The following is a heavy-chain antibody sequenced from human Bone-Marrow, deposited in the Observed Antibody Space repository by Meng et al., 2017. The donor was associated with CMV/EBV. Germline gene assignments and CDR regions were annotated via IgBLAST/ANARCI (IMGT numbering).Heavy chain of an antibody. J-gene: IGHJ6*02. Sequence: SVKVSCKASGGTFSKYAFSWVRQAPGQGLEWMGGIIPMIEKAHYAQKFQGTVTITADKSTSTAYMEVSSLKSDDTAVYYCASAMIRTVTTYYHYLYGLAVWGQGTTVTVSS. CDR2: IIPMIEKA. V-gene: IGHV1-69*10. CDR3: ASAMIRTVTTYYHYLYGLAV. CDR1: GGTFSKYA. D-gene: IGHD3-10*01.